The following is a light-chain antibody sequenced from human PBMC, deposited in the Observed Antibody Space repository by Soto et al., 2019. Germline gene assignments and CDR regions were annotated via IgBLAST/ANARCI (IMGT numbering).Light chain of an antibody. CDR1: QSVSSN. CDR2: GAS. Sequence: EIVMTQSPAILSVSPGERATLSCRASQSVSSNLAWYQQKPGQAPRLLIYGASTRATGIPASFSGSGSGTEFTLTISSLQSEDFAVYYCQQYNNWPLTFGGGTKVELK. CDR3: QQYNNWPLT. J-gene: IGKJ4*01. V-gene: IGKV3-15*01.